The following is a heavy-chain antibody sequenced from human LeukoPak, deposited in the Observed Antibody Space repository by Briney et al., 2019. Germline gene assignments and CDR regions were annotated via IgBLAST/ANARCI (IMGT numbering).Heavy chain of an antibody. CDR2: INYSGNT. J-gene: IGHJ4*02. CDR1: GGSISTSDYN. V-gene: IGHV4-39*01. Sequence: SETLSLTCTVSGGSISTSDYNWGCIRQPPGKGLEWNGSINYSGNTYYNPSLKSRVTISVDTSKNQFSLKLSSVTAADTAVYYCARTGMVGAADYWGQGTLVTVFS. CDR3: ARTGMVGAADY. D-gene: IGHD2-15*01.